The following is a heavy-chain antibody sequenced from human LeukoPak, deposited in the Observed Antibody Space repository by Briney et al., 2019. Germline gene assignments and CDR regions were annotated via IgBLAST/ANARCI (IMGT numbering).Heavy chain of an antibody. CDR3: AREILLWFGELFGAFDI. CDR1: GFTFSSYW. J-gene: IGHJ3*02. V-gene: IGHV3-7*03. CDR2: IKQDGSEK. Sequence: PGGSLRLSCAASGFTFSSYWMSWVRQAPGKGQEWVANIKQDGSEKYYVDSVKGRFTISRDNAKNSLYLQMNSLRAEDTAVYYCAREILLWFGELFGAFDIWGQGTMVTVSS. D-gene: IGHD3-10*01.